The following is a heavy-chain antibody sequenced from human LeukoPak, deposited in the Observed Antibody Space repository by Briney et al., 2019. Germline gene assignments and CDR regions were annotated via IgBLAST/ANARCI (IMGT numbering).Heavy chain of an antibody. V-gene: IGHV3-74*01. CDR3: ARENLAAAADY. CDR2: IRGDGSMT. Sequence: GGSLRLSCAASEFTFSAYWMHWVRQAPGKGLVWVSRIRGDGSMTNYADSVKGRFTISRDNAKNTLYLRMNSLRLEDTAVYYCARENLAAAADYWGQGTVVTVSS. CDR1: EFTFSAYW. J-gene: IGHJ4*02. D-gene: IGHD6-25*01.